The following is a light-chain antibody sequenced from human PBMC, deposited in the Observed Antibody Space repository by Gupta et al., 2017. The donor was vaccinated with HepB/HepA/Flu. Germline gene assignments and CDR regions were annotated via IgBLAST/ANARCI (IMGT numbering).Light chain of an antibody. Sequence: QSALTQPAPVSGSPGQAITTSSTGTSSDVGSNNLVSWYQQHPGTSPKLMIYEVSKRPSGVTNRLSGSKTGNTASLTISGLQAEDEADYYCCSYADSSTPHVVFGGGTKLTVL. CDR1: SSDVGSNNL. CDR2: EVS. V-gene: IGLV2-23*02. J-gene: IGLJ2*01. CDR3: CSYADSSTPHVV.